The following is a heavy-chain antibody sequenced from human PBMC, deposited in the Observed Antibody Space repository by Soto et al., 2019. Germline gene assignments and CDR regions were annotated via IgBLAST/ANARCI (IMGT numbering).Heavy chain of an antibody. J-gene: IGHJ4*02. Sequence: QVQLQESGPGLVKPSQTLSLTCTVSGGSISSGGYHWSWIRQLPGKGLDYIGYIYYSGSTYYNPSLKSRVTISVDTSKNQFSLRLSSVTATDTAVYYCAAEVGFGPLFDYWGQGTLVTVSS. CDR1: GGSISSGGYH. D-gene: IGHD3-3*01. CDR3: AAEVGFGPLFDY. CDR2: IYYSGST. V-gene: IGHV4-31*03.